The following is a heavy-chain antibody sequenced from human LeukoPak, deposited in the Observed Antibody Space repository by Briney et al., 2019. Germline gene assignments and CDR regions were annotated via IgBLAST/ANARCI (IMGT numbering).Heavy chain of an antibody. CDR2: ISGSGGST. Sequence: GGSLRLSCAASGFTFSSYDMSWVRQAPGKGLEWVSAISGSGGSTYYADSVKGRFTISRDNSKNTLYLQMNSLRAEDTAVYYCAKDPRIVVVPAAMDYWGQGTLVTVSS. D-gene: IGHD2-2*01. CDR3: AKDPRIVVVPAAMDY. CDR1: GFTFSSYD. J-gene: IGHJ4*02. V-gene: IGHV3-23*01.